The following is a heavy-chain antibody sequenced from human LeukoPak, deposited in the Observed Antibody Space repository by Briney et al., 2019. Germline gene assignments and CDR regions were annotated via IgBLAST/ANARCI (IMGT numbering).Heavy chain of an antibody. J-gene: IGHJ4*02. D-gene: IGHD3-9*01. CDR1: GYTFTGYY. Sequence: ASVKVSCKGSGYTFTGYYMHWVRQAPGQGLEWMGWINPNSGGTNYAQKFQGRVAMTRDTSISTAYMELSRLRSDDTAVYYCARENLVRAFDYWGQGTLVTVSS. CDR3: ARENLVRAFDY. V-gene: IGHV1-2*02. CDR2: INPNSGGT.